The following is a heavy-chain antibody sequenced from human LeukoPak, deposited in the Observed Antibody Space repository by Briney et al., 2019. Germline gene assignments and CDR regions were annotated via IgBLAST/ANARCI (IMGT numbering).Heavy chain of an antibody. CDR3: AREGSYCDGGDCYSFDF. J-gene: IGHJ4*02. V-gene: IGHV1-2*02. Sequence: GPSVKVSCKASGYTFIANYLQWVRQAPGLGPEWLGWMHVGNGNTRYAPKFQDRVTLSRDKSINTAYMELSSLTSDDTAVYYCAREGSYCDGGDCYSFDFWGQGTLVTVSS. CDR1: GYTFIANY. D-gene: IGHD2-21*02. CDR2: MHVGNGNT.